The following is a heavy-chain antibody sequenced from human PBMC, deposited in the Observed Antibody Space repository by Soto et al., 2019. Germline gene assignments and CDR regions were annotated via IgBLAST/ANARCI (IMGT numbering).Heavy chain of an antibody. CDR3: ARKMSKGIAAANYGMDV. D-gene: IGHD6-13*01. Sequence: GESLKISCKGSGYSFTSYWISWVRQMPGEGLEWMGRIDPSDSYTNYSPSFQGHVTISADKSISTAYLQWSSLKASDTAMYYCARKMSKGIAAANYGMDVWGQGTTVTVSS. CDR1: GYSFTSYW. J-gene: IGHJ6*02. V-gene: IGHV5-10-1*01. CDR2: IDPSDSYT.